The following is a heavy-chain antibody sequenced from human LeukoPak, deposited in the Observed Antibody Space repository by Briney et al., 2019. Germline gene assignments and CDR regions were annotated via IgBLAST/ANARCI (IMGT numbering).Heavy chain of an antibody. CDR2: IYRGGST. CDR3: ARSGHSSRGFDP. V-gene: IGHV3-66*02. Sequence: GGSLRLSCAASGFTVRINYMSWVRQAPGEGVEWGSVIYRGGSTYYADSVKGRFTISRDNSKNTLYLQMNSLRDEDTAVYYCARSGHSSRGFDPWGQGTLVTVSS. D-gene: IGHD6-13*01. J-gene: IGHJ5*02. CDR1: GFTVRINY.